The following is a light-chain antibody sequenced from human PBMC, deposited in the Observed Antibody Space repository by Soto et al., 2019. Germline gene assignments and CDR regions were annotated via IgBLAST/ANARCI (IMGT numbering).Light chain of an antibody. J-gene: IGKJ1*01. CDR2: AAS. Sequence: EIVLTQSPGTLSLSPGERATLSCRASQSVSSSHLSWYQQKPGQAPRLLTFAASSRATGIPDRFGGSGSGTDFTLTISALEPEDFAVYFCQQRSSSPITFGEGTKVEIK. CDR1: QSVSSSH. CDR3: QQRSSSPIT. V-gene: IGKV3D-20*02.